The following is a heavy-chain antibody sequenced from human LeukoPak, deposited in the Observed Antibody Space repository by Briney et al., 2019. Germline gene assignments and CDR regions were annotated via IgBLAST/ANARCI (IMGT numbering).Heavy chain of an antibody. Sequence: ASVKVSCKASGYTFTSYYMHWVRQAPGQGLEWMGIINPSGGSTSYAQKFQGRVTMTRDTSTSTVYMELSSLRSDDTAVYYCARLKWELRSVYWYFDLWGRGTLVTVSS. V-gene: IGHV1-46*01. CDR2: INPSGGST. D-gene: IGHD1-26*01. J-gene: IGHJ2*01. CDR1: GYTFTSYY. CDR3: ARLKWELRSVYWYFDL.